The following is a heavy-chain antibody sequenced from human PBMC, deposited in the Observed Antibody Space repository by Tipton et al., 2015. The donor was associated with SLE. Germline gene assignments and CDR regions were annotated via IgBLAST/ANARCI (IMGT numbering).Heavy chain of an antibody. Sequence: QLVQSGAQVKKPGASVKVSCKASGVTFANYGITWVRQAPGQGLEWMGWITRNNGDTKYEQNLQGRVTLTTDTSTNTAYMELRSLRSDDTAVYFCARLDWSDYETSGHYHFDNWGQGTLVTVSS. V-gene: IGHV1-18*01. D-gene: IGHD3-22*01. CDR3: ARLDWSDYETSGHYHFDN. CDR1: GVTFANYG. J-gene: IGHJ4*02. CDR2: ITRNNGDT.